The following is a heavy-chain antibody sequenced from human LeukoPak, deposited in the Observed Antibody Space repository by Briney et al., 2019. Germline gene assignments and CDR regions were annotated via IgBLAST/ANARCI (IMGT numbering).Heavy chain of an antibody. CDR3: AISSEPLDI. V-gene: IGHV1-18*01. J-gene: IGHJ4*02. D-gene: IGHD1-14*01. Sequence: ASVKVSCKASGYTFTSYGISWVPQAPGQGLEWMGWISAYNGNTNYTQKLQGRVTMTNDTSTSTAYIALSSLRSDDATVYYCAISSEPLDIWRRGTLVPVSA. CDR1: GYTFTSYG. CDR2: ISAYNGNT.